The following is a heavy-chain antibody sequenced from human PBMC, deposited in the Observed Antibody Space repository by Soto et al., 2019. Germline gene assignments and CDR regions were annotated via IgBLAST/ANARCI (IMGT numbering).Heavy chain of an antibody. CDR2: IYYSGGT. Sequence: QLQLQQSGPRLVKPSETLSLTCSVSGGSISGSSHYWGWIRQPPGKGLEWIASIYYSGGTYYNPSLVGRCAISVDTSKNQFSLRLSSVTAGDTAVYYCARHFSRGSYFDYWGQGTLVTASS. J-gene: IGHJ4*02. V-gene: IGHV4-39*01. D-gene: IGHD3-10*01. CDR1: GGSISGSSHY. CDR3: ARHFSRGSYFDY.